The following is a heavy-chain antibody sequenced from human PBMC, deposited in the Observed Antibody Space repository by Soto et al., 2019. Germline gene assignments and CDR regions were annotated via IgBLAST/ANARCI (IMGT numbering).Heavy chain of an antibody. D-gene: IGHD6-19*01. Sequence: SETLSLACTVYMYSICSGSYWGSIRRPPGKGPEWIASIYHGGTTFYNPSLKSRVTISVDTSNNQFSLKLTSVTAADTAVYYCARVHVMVVAGSTFEYSAHGTLVTVSA. CDR3: ARVHVMVVAGSTFEY. CDR1: MYSICSGSY. CDR2: IYHGGTT. J-gene: IGHJ4*01. V-gene: IGHV4-38-2*02.